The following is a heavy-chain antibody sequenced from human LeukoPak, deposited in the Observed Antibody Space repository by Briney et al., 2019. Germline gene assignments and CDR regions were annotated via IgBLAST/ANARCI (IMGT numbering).Heavy chain of an antibody. CDR3: ATGRSGSYYDYFDY. D-gene: IGHD1-26*01. V-gene: IGHV1-24*01. Sequence: ASVKVSCKVSGYTLTELSMHWVRQAPGKGLEWRGGFDPEDGETIYAQRFQGRVTMTEDTSTDTAYMELSSLRSEDTAVYYCATGRSGSYYDYFDYWGQGTLVTVSS. CDR1: GYTLTELS. J-gene: IGHJ4*02. CDR2: FDPEDGET.